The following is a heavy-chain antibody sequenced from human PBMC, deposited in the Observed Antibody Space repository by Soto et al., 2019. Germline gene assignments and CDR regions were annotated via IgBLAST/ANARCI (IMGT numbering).Heavy chain of an antibody. CDR2: IYYSGNT. CDR3: GRLEGLATISYYFDY. V-gene: IGHV4-39*01. J-gene: IGHJ4*02. Sequence: SETLSLTCTVSGGSISSSSHHWAWIRQPPGKGLEWIGSIYYSGNTYHNPSLKSRVTISVDTSKNQFSLKLMSLSAADTAVYYCGRLEGLATISYYFDYWGQGALVTVSS. CDR1: GGSISSSSHH. D-gene: IGHD3-9*01.